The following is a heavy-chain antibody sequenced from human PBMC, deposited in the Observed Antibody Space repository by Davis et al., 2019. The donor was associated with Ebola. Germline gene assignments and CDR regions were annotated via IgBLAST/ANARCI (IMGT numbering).Heavy chain of an antibody. D-gene: IGHD6-13*01. V-gene: IGHV3-23*01. CDR1: GFTFSSYS. J-gene: IGHJ6*03. CDR2: ISGSGGST. CDR3: AKSHIAAAEPGYYYYYYMDV. Sequence: PGGSLRLSCAASGFTFSSYSMNWVRQAPGKGLEWVSAISGSGGSTYYADSVKGRFTISRDNSKNTLYLQMNSLRAEDTAVYYCAKSHIAAAEPGYYYYYYMDVWGKGTTVTVSS.